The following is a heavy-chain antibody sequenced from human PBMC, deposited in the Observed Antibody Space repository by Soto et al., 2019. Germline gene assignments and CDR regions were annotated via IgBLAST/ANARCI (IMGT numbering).Heavy chain of an antibody. J-gene: IGHJ3*02. CDR3: ARDRGGDSYGRTDAFDI. CDR1: GFTFSSYS. Sequence: PGGSPRLSCAASGFTFSSYSMNWVRQAPGKGLEWVSSISNSSSYKYYADSVKGRFTISRDNSKNSLYLQMNSLRAEDTAVYYCARDRGGDSYGRTDAFDIWGQGTMVTVSS. CDR2: ISNSSSYK. D-gene: IGHD5-18*01. V-gene: IGHV3-21*01.